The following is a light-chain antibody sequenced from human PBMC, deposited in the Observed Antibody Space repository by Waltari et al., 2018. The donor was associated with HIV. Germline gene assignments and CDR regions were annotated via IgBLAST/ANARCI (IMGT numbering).Light chain of an antibody. CDR1: STDVPTYNY. Sequence: QSALTQPPSASGSPGQSVPISCTGTSTDVPTYNYVSWYQQHPGEAPKILVYEVNKRPSGVPDRFSGSKSGNTASLTLSGLQADDEADYYCTSYEGKNNLVFGGGTKLTVL. CDR2: EVN. V-gene: IGLV2-8*01. J-gene: IGLJ2*01. CDR3: TSYEGKNNLV.